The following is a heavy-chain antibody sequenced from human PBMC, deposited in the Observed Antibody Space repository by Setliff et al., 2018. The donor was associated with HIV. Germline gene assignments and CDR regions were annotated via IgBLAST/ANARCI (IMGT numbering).Heavy chain of an antibody. CDR3: TSDPGSGRYRWNHN. D-gene: IGHD1-26*01. Sequence: GFTFSNAWMTWVRQAPGKGLEWVARIKNKKNGGTGHYAAPVEGRFTVSRDDSRSTLSLQMDSLKTEDTGIYYCTSDPGSGRYRWNHNWGQGSLVTVSS. J-gene: IGHJ1*01. V-gene: IGHV3-15*01. CDR2: IKNKKNGGTG. CDR1: GFTFSNAW.